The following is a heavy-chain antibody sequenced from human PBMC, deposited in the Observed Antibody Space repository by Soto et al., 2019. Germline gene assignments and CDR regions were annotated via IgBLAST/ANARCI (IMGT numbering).Heavy chain of an antibody. D-gene: IGHD2-2*01. V-gene: IGHV1-46*01. CDR3: ARNRMMGYCRSTSCAYSCYYGMDA. CDR1: GYTFTSYY. J-gene: IGHJ6*02. Sequence: KVSCKASGYTFTSYYMHWVRQAPGQGLEWMGIINPSGGSTSYAQKFQGRVTMTRDTSTSTVYMELSSLRSEDTAVYYCARNRMMGYCRSTSCAYSCYYGMDACRQGHTVAFCS. CDR2: INPSGGST.